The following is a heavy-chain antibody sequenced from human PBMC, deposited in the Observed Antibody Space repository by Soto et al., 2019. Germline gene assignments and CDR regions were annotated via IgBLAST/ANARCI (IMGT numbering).Heavy chain of an antibody. V-gene: IGHV5-10-1*01. D-gene: IGHD4-17*01. J-gene: IGHJ6*02. CDR3: AVATVTSRSYYYGMDV. CDR2: IDPSDSYT. Sequence: GESLKISCKGSGYSFTSYWISWVRQMPGKGLEWMGRIDPSDSYTNYSPSFQGHVTISADKSISTAYLQWSSLKASDTAMYYCAVATVTSRSYYYGMDVWGQGTTVTVSS. CDR1: GYSFTSYW.